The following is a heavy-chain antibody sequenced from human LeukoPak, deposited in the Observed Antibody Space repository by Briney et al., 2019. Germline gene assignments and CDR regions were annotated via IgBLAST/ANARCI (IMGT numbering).Heavy chain of an antibody. V-gene: IGHV5-51*01. CDR1: GYSFTNYW. CDR3: ARGSSSWYRDFDY. J-gene: IGHJ4*02. Sequence: HGESLKISCKGSGYSFTNYWIGWVRQMPGKGLEWMGIIYPGDSDTRYSPSFQGQVTISADKSISAAFLQWSSLEASDTAMYYCARGSSSWYRDFDYWGQGTLVTVSS. CDR2: IYPGDSDT. D-gene: IGHD6-13*01.